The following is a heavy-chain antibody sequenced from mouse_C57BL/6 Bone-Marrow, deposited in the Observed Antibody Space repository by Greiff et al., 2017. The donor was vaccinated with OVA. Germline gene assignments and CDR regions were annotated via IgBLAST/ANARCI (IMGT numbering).Heavy chain of an antibody. CDR3: ASYYYGSSYGGFAY. CDR2: IYPGDGDT. V-gene: IGHV1-82*01. Sequence: QVQLQQSGPELVKPGASVKISCKASGYAFSSSWMNWVKQRPGKGLEWIGRIYPGDGDTNYNGKFKGKATLTADKSSSTAYMQLSSLTSEDSAVYFCASYYYGSSYGGFAYWGQGTLVTVSA. CDR1: GYAFSSSW. D-gene: IGHD1-1*01. J-gene: IGHJ3*01.